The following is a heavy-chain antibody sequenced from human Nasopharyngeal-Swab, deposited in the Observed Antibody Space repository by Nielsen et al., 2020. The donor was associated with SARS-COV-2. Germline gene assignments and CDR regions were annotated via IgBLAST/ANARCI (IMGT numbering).Heavy chain of an antibody. Sequence: WIRQAPGTGLEWIGYIYYSGSTYYNSSLESRVTISVDTSKNQFSLNPTSVTAADTAVYCCTRGRLVPGPIGDYWGQGTLVTVSS. CDR3: TRGRLVPGPIGDY. J-gene: IGHJ4*02. CDR2: IYYSGST. D-gene: IGHD1-26*01. V-gene: IGHV4-30-4*07.